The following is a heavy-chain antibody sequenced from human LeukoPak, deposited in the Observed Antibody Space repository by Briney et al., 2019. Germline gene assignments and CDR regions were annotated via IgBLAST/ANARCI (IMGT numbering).Heavy chain of an antibody. J-gene: IGHJ6*03. CDR1: GGSFSGYY. Sequence: SETLSLTCAVYGGSFSGYYWSWIRQTPEKGLEWIGEINHSGSTNYNPSLKSRVTISVDTSKNQFSLNLSSVTAADTAVFYCARTKGDFWSGYFSYYYMDVWGKGTTVTVS. CDR3: ARTKGDFWSGYFSYYYMDV. V-gene: IGHV4-34*01. CDR2: INHSGST. D-gene: IGHD3-3*01.